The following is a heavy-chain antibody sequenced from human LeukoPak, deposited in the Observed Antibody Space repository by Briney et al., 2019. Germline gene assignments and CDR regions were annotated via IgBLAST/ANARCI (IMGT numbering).Heavy chain of an antibody. CDR2: IIPIFGTA. CDR3: AHMSRDHYYDSSGYLAGFWFDP. V-gene: IGHV1-69*05. J-gene: IGHJ5*02. CDR1: GGTFSSYA. D-gene: IGHD3-22*01. Sequence: ASVKVSCKASGGTFSSYAISWVRQAPGQGLEWMGGIIPIFGTANYAQKFQGRVTITTDDSTSTAYMELSSLRSEATAVYYCAHMSRDHYYDSSGYLAGFWFDPWGQGTLVTVSS.